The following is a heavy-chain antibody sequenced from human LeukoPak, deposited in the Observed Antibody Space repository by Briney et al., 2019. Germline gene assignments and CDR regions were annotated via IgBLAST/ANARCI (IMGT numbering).Heavy chain of an antibody. CDR3: AKWSGYDFWSGYYTFDY. V-gene: IGHV3-23*01. CDR2: INGSGGST. CDR1: GFTFSSYA. D-gene: IGHD3-3*01. Sequence: GGSLRLSCAASGFTFSSYAMSWVRQAPGKGLEWVSAINGSGGSTYYADSVKGRFTISRDNSKNTLYLQMNSLRAEDTAVYYCAKWSGYDFWSGYYTFDYWGQGTLVTVSS. J-gene: IGHJ4*02.